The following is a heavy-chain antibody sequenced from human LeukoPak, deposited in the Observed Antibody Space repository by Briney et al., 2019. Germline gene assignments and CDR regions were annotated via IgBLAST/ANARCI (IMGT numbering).Heavy chain of an antibody. D-gene: IGHD2-21*02. CDR3: ARDPHPCGGDCYTNGAFDI. V-gene: IGHV1-8*03. Sequence: ASVKVSCKASGYTFTSYDINWARQATGQGLEWMGYVNPNSGNTGYAQNFQGRVTITRTTSISTAYMEVSGLRSDDTAVYYCARDPHPCGGDCYTNGAFDIWGQGTLVTVSS. J-gene: IGHJ3*02. CDR1: GYTFTSYD. CDR2: VNPNSGNT.